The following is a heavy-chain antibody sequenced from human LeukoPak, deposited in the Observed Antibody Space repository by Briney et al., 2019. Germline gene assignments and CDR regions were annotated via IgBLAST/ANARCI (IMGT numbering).Heavy chain of an antibody. V-gene: IGHV3-48*04. Sequence: GGSLRLSCAASGFTFSSYSMNWVRQAPGKGLEWVSYISSSSSTIYYADSVKGRFTISRDNAKNSLYLQMNSLRAEDTAVYYCARELYYYDSRGYFDYWGQGTLVTVSS. CDR1: GFTFSSYS. CDR2: ISSSSSTI. J-gene: IGHJ4*02. D-gene: IGHD3-22*01. CDR3: ARELYYYDSRGYFDY.